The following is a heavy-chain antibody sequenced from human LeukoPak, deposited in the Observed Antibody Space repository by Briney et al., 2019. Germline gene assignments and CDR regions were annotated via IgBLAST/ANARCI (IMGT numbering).Heavy chain of an antibody. CDR2: INHSGST. Sequence: PSGTLSLTCAVYGGSFSGYYWSWIRQPPGKGLEWIGEINHSGSTNYNPSLKSRVTISVDTSKNQFSLKLSSVTAADTAVYYCARSRAEYFQHWGQGTLVTVSS. J-gene: IGHJ1*01. V-gene: IGHV4-34*01. CDR1: GGSFSGYY. CDR3: ARSRAEYFQH.